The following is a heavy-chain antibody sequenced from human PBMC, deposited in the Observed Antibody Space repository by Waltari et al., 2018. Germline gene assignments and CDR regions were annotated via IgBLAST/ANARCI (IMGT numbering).Heavy chain of an antibody. CDR3: ACYRGGDPHYWYFDL. CDR1: GGSFSGYY. CDR2: INHSGST. J-gene: IGHJ2*01. V-gene: IGHV4-34*01. D-gene: IGHD2-21*02. Sequence: QVQLQQWGAGLLKPSETLSLTCAVYGGSFSGYYWSWIRQPPGKGLEWSGEINHSGSTNYNPSLKSRVTISVDTSKNQFSLKLSSVTAADTAVYYGACYRGGDPHYWYFDLWGRGTLVTVSS.